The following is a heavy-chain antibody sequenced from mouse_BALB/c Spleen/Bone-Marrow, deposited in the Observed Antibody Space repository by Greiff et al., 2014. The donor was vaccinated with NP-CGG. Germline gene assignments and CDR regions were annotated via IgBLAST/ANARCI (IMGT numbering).Heavy chain of an antibody. V-gene: IGHV5-17*02. CDR3: TRGGNWDDFDS. J-gene: IGHJ2*01. CDR1: GFTFSSFG. CDR2: ISSGSSTI. Sequence: VQLKESGGGLVQPGGSRKLSCAASGFTFSSFGMHWVRQAPEKGLEWVAHISSGSSTIFYADTVKGRFTVSRDNPKNTLFLQMTSLRSEDTAMYFCTRGGNWDDFDSWGQGTTLTVSS. D-gene: IGHD4-1*01.